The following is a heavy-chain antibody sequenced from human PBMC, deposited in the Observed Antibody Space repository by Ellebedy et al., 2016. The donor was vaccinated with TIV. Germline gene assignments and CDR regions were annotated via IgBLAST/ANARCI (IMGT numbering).Heavy chain of an antibody. CDR3: AKVLISDYWGPGVY. J-gene: IGHJ4*02. CDR1: GFTSSTYA. V-gene: IGHV3-30-3*01. CDR2: VSGHGRIQ. D-gene: IGHD4-17*01. Sequence: GESLKISCVASGFTSSTYAIHWVRQAPGKGLEWVAVVSGHGRIQLYADSVKGRFTISRDTSKDTVYLQMNSLRGEDTAVYYCAKVLISDYWGPGVYWGQGTLVTVSS.